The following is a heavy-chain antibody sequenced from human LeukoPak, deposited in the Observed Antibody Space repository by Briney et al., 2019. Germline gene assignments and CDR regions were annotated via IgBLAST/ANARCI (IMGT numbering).Heavy chain of an antibody. V-gene: IGHV5-51*01. D-gene: IGHD4-23*01. Sequence: GESLKISCKGSGYSFTSYWIGWVRQMPGKGLEWMGIIYPGGSDTRYSPSFQGQVTISADKSISTAYLQWSSLKASDTAMYYCARSSYGGNSYYYYGMDVWGQGTTVTVSS. CDR1: GYSFTSYW. CDR3: ARSSYGGNSYYYYGMDV. CDR2: IYPGGSDT. J-gene: IGHJ6*02.